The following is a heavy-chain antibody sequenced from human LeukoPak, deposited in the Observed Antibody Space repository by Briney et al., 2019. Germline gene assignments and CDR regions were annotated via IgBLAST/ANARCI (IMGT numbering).Heavy chain of an antibody. D-gene: IGHD3-9*01. Sequence: ASVKVSCKASGYTFPGYYIHWVRQAPGQGLEWVGWINPNIGVTNYAQKFQGRVTMTRDTSIYTAYMELSRLRSDDTAVYYYARDVHYDTLTGYSTGMDVWGQGTTVTVSS. CDR1: GYTFPGYY. J-gene: IGHJ6*02. V-gene: IGHV1-2*02. CDR3: ARDVHYDTLTGYSTGMDV. CDR2: INPNIGVT.